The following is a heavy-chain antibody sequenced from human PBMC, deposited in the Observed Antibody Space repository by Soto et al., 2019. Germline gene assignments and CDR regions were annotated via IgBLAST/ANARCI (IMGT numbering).Heavy chain of an antibody. CDR1: GFTFSNFW. CDR2: IKSDGSER. J-gene: IGHJ4*02. CDR3: ARDVI. Sequence: EVQLVESGGGLVQPGGSLRLSCAASGFTFSNFWMSWVRQAPGKGLEWVASIKSDGSERSHVDAVRGRFSISRDNARNSLYLQMNRLRADDTAVDYCARDVIWGQGSLVTVSS. V-gene: IGHV3-7*05.